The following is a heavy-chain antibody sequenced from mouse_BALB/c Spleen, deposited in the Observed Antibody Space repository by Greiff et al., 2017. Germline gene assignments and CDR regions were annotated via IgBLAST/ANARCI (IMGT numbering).Heavy chain of an antibody. CDR3: ASRTTATLYWYFDV. Sequence: EVQLQQSGPDLVKPSQSLSLTCTVTGYSITSGYSWHWIRQFPGNKLEWMGYIHYSGSTNYNPSLKSRISITRDTSKNQFFLQLNSVTTEDTATYYCASRTTATLYWYFDVWGAGTTVTVSS. J-gene: IGHJ1*01. CDR2: IHYSGST. V-gene: IGHV3-1*02. CDR1: GYSITSGYS. D-gene: IGHD1-2*01.